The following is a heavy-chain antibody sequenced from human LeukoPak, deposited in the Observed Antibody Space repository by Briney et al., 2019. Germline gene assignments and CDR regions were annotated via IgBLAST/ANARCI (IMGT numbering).Heavy chain of an antibody. CDR3: VSRRTTALSLFDY. CDR1: GDSISSSSYS. Sequence: SETVSLTCTVSGDSISSSSYSWGWIRQSPGKGLEWIGSFYYSGDTYYNPSLKSRVAIPIDTPKNQFSLNLSSVTAADTAVYYCVSRRTTALSLFDYWGQGTLVTVSS. J-gene: IGHJ4*02. CDR2: FYYSGDT. V-gene: IGHV4-39*01. D-gene: IGHD1-14*01.